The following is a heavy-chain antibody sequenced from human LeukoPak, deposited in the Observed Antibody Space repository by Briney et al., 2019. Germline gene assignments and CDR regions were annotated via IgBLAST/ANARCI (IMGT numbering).Heavy chain of an antibody. CDR2: INPNSGGT. V-gene: IGHV1-2*02. D-gene: IGHD3-16*01. Sequence: GASVKVSCKASGYTFTGYYMHWVRQAPGQGLEWMGWINPNSGGTNYAQKFQGRVTMTRDTSISTAYMELSRLRSDDTAVYYCARDAGDAENWFDPWGQGTLVTVSS. J-gene: IGHJ5*02. CDR1: GYTFTGYY. CDR3: ARDAGDAENWFDP.